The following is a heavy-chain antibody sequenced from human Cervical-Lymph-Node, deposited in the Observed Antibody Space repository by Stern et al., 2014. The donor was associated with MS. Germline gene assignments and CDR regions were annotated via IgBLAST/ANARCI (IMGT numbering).Heavy chain of an antibody. D-gene: IGHD5-12*01. V-gene: IGHV4-4*02. J-gene: IGHJ4*02. CDR1: GGSISSSHW. CDR3: ARDEYSGYAYYFDY. CDR2: VYHSGST. Sequence: QVQLQESGPGLVKPSGTLSLTCAVSGGSISSSHWWSWVRQPPGKGLEWIGEVYHSGSTNYTPSLMSRVTISVDKSNNQFSLRLSSVTAADTAVYFCARDEYSGYAYYFDYWGQGSLVTVSS.